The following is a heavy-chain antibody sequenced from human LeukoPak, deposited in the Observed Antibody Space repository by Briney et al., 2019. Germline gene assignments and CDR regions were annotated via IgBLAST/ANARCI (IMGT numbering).Heavy chain of an antibody. CDR3: ARDGVASGYSSSWYAGYYFDY. Sequence: SQTLSLTCAISGDSVSSNSAAWNWIRQSPSRGLEWLGRTYYRSKWYNDYAVSVKGRITINPDTSKNQFSLQLNSVTPEDTAVYYCARDGVASGYSSSWYAGYYFDYWGQGTLVTVSS. V-gene: IGHV6-1*01. J-gene: IGHJ4*02. CDR2: TYYRSKWYN. CDR1: GDSVSSNSAA. D-gene: IGHD6-13*01.